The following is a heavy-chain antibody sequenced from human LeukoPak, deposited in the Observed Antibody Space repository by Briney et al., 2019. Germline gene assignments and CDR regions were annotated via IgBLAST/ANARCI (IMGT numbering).Heavy chain of an antibody. Sequence: SETLSLTCTVSGGSISNYYWSWIRQPPGKELEWIGYVFYGGSTNYNPSLKSRVSISADAYNHQFSLKLTSVTAADTAIYYCARGICPNGVCSFHPFDYWGQGTLVTVSS. V-gene: IGHV4-59*01. CDR2: VFYGGST. D-gene: IGHD2-8*01. CDR1: GGSISNYY. CDR3: ARGICPNGVCSFHPFDY. J-gene: IGHJ4*02.